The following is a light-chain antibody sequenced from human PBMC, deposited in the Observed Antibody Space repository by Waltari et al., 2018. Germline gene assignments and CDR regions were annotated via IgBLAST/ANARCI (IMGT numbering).Light chain of an antibody. J-gene: IGKJ1*01. CDR1: QSVSSNQ. V-gene: IGKV3-20*01. CDR3: HHYGTSPRP. CDR2: DTP. Sequence: EIVLTQSPDTLSLSPGEGSTLLCRARQSVSSNQLAWYQQKPGQAPRLLIYDTPTRATGLPDRFTDSGSGTAFTLIISRLDTEDFAVYSCHHYGTSPRPLGQGTKVEI.